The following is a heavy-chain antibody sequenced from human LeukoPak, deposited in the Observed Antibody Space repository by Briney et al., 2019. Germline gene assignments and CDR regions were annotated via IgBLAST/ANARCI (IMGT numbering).Heavy chain of an antibody. CDR3: ARHDSFIPY. CDR1: GFTFNYYA. J-gene: IGHJ4*02. Sequence: GGSLRLSCAASGFTFNYYAMSWVRQAPGKGLEWVSSISDNEGRTYYTDSVKGRFTTSRDNTKNTVYLQMHNLRADDTAVYFCARHDSFIPYWGQGALVTVSS. CDR2: ISDNEGRT. D-gene: IGHD5-18*01. V-gene: IGHV3-23*01.